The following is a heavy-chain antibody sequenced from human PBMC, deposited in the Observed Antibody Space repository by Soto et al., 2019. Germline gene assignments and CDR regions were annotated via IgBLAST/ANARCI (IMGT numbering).Heavy chain of an antibody. D-gene: IGHD3-10*01. CDR3: ARDGYDGSGSPYPAY. J-gene: IGHJ4*02. CDR1: GGSMSEYF. CDR2: IYYLGST. Sequence: KASETLSLTCSVSGGSMSEYFWSWIRQSPGKGLEWIGYIYYLGSTDYNPSLKSRVTISVDTSKRQFSLRLTSVTAADTAVYYCARDGYDGSGSPYPAYWGPGTQVTVSS. V-gene: IGHV4-59*01.